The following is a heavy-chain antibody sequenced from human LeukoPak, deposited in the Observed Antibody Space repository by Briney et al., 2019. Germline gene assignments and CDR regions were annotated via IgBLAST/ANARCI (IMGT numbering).Heavy chain of an antibody. CDR3: ARVSSGSYYFIDY. CDR1: GGSFSGYY. D-gene: IGHD1-26*01. V-gene: IGHV4-34*01. CDR2: INHSGST. Sequence: PSETLSLTCAVYGGSFSGYYWSWIRQPPGKGLEWIGEINHSGSTNYNPSLKSRVTISADTSKNQVSLKLSSVTAADTAVYYCARVSSGSYYFIDYWGQGTLVTVSS. J-gene: IGHJ4*02.